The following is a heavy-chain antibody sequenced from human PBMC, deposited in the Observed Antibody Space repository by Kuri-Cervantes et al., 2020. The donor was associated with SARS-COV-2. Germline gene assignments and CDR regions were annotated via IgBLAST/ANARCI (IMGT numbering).Heavy chain of an antibody. CDR2: INHSGST. J-gene: IGHJ6*02. V-gene: IGHV4-34*01. CDR1: GGSFSGYY. D-gene: IGHD5-24*01. Sequence: SCAVYGGSFSGYYWSWIRQPPGKGLEWIGEINHSGSTNYNPSLKSRVTISVDTSKNQFSLKLSSVTAADTAVYYCARGLRWQQPHRNYYYYGMDVWGQGTTVTVSS. CDR3: ARGLRWQQPHRNYYYYGMDV.